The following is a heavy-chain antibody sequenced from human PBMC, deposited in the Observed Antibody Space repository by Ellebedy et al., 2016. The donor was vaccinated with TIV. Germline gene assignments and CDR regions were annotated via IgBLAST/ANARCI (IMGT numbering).Heavy chain of an antibody. D-gene: IGHD6-19*01. CDR1: GDSVTSTTNY. CDR2: VCYNGNT. V-gene: IGHV4-39*01. J-gene: IGHJ5*02. CDR3: ARLPRVDGTLPNCWFDP. Sequence: SETLSLXXTVSGDSVTSTTNYWGWVRQPPGKGLEYIGSVCYNGNTDYESSLKSRVTISIDTSKNQVSLKLTSMTAADTAVYYCARLPRVDGTLPNCWFDPWGQGTLVTVSS.